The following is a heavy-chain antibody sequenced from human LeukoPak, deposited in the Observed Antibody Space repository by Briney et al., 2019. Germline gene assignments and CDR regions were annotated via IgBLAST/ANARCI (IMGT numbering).Heavy chain of an antibody. D-gene: IGHD4-17*01. J-gene: IGHJ3*02. Sequence: SETLSLNCAVSGDSFSSHYWTWLRRPPGRGLEWMGYISYIGTTNYNPSLKSRVTISIDTSKNQFSLKLSSVTTADTAVYYCARDLVTVTKGFDIWGLGTMVSVSS. CDR1: GDSFSSHY. CDR3: ARDLVTVTKGFDI. CDR2: ISYIGTT. V-gene: IGHV4-59*11.